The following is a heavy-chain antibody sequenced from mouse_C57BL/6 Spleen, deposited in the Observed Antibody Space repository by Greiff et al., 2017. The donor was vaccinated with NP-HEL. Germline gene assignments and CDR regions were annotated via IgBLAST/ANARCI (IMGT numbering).Heavy chain of an antibody. CDR2: IYPGGGYT. CDR1: GYTFTNYW. CDR3: ARDGYGYDD. V-gene: IGHV1-63*01. D-gene: IGHD2-2*01. Sequence: VQLQQSGAELVRPGTSVKMSCKASGYTFTNYWIGWAKQRPGHGLEWIGDIYPGGGYTNYNEKFKGKAKLTADKSSSTAYMQLSSLTSEDSAIYYCARDGYGYDDWGQGTTLTVSS. J-gene: IGHJ2*01.